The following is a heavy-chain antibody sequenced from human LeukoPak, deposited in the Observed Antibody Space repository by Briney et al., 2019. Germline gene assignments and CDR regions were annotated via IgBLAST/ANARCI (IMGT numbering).Heavy chain of an antibody. CDR2: ISWDGGST. CDR3: ASLPSYDTGDI. V-gene: IGHV3-43*01. CDR1: GFTFDDYT. D-gene: IGHD3-22*01. Sequence: PGGSLRLSCAASGFTFDDYTMHWVRQAPGKGLEWVSLISWDGGSTYYADSVKGRFTISRDNSKNSLYLQMNSLRTEDTALYYCASLPSYDTGDIWGQGTMVTVSS. J-gene: IGHJ3*02.